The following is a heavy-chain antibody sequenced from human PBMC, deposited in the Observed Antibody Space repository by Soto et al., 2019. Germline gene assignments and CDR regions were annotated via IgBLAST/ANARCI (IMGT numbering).Heavy chain of an antibody. Sequence: SQTLSLTCAVSGDSVSSNSAAWNWIRQSPSRGLEWLGRTYYRSKWYNDYAVSVKSRITINPDTSKNQFSLQLNSATPEDTAVYYCASEWGRMTTVTTHLDYWGQGTLVTVSS. CDR1: GDSVSSNSAA. V-gene: IGHV6-1*01. J-gene: IGHJ4*02. CDR2: TYYRSKWYN. CDR3: ASEWGRMTTVTTHLDY. D-gene: IGHD4-4*01.